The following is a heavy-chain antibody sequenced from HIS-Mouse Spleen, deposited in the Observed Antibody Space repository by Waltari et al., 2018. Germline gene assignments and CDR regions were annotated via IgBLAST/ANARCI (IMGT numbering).Heavy chain of an antibody. Sequence: QLQLQESGPGLVKPSETLSLTCTVSCGAISSSSYYWGWIREPPGKGLEWIGSIYYSGSTHSNPYLKSRVTRSVDTSKNQFSLKLSSVTAADTAVYYCAREIPYSSSWYDWYFDLWGRGTLVTVSS. CDR3: AREIPYSSSWYDWYFDL. D-gene: IGHD6-13*01. J-gene: IGHJ2*01. V-gene: IGHV4-39*07. CDR1: CGAISSSSYY. CDR2: IYYSGST.